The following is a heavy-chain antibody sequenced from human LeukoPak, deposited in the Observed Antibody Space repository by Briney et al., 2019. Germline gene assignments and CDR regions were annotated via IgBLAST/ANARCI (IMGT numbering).Heavy chain of an antibody. CDR1: GYSFFRYW. D-gene: IGHD6-19*01. V-gene: IGHV5-51*01. Sequence: GEALKIFFKASGYSFFRYWIGLVRQMPGKSLELMGIIYPGDSDTRYSPSFQGQVTISADKSITTAYLQWTSLKASDTAMYYCARSSTYSSGWSGIDSWGQGTLVTVSS. CDR3: ARSSTYSSGWSGIDS. CDR2: IYPGDSDT. J-gene: IGHJ5*01.